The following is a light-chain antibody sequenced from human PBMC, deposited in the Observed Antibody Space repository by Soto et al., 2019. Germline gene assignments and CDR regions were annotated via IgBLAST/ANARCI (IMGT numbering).Light chain of an antibody. CDR1: QSVSSSY. CDR3: QQYGASPYT. J-gene: IGKJ2*01. Sequence: EIVLTQSPGTLSLSPGERATLSCRASQSVSSSYLAWYQQKPGQAPRLLIYGASSRATGVPDRFSGSGSGTEFTLTIRRLEPEDFAVYYCQQYGASPYTFGQGTKLETK. V-gene: IGKV3-20*01. CDR2: GAS.